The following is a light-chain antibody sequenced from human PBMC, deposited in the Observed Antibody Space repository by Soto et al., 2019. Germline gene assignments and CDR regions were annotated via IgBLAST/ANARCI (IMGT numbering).Light chain of an antibody. V-gene: IGLV2-23*02. CDR1: RSDVGTYNL. Sequence: QSALTQPASVSGSPGQSITISCTGTRSDVGTYNLVSWYQRYPGEAPKLMIYEVTKRPSGVSYRFSGSKSGNTASLTISGLQADDEADYTCCSYAGSSTYVCGTGTKLTV. CDR3: CSYAGSSTYV. CDR2: EVT. J-gene: IGLJ1*01.